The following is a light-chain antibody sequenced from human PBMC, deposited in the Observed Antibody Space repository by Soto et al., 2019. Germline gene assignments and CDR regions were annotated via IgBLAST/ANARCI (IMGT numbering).Light chain of an antibody. V-gene: IGKV3D-7*01. J-gene: IGKJ1*01. CDR2: GAS. CDR1: RSIDSNY. Sequence: EIVVTQSPGTLSLSPGERATLSCRASRSIDSNYLSWYQQKPGQAPRLLIHGASTRAPGFPARFSGSGSGTDFTLTISSLQSEDFAVYYCQQYNDWPWTFGQGTKVDIK. CDR3: QQYNDWPWT.